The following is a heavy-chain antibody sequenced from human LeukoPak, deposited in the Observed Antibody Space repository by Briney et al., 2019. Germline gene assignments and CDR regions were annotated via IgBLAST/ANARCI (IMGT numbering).Heavy chain of an antibody. CDR1: GGSISSGSYY. V-gene: IGHV4-61*02. J-gene: IGHJ6*03. Sequence: PSETLSLTCTVSGGSISSGSYYWSWIRQPAGKGLEWIGRIYTSGSTNYNPSLKSRVTISVDTSKNQFSLKLSSVTAADTAVYYCARGDITIFGYYYYYMDVWGKGTTVTVSS. CDR2: IYTSGST. D-gene: IGHD3-3*01. CDR3: ARGDITIFGYYYYYMDV.